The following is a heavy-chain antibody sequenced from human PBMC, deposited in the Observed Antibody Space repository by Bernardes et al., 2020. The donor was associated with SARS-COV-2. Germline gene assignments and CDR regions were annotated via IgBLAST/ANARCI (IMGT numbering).Heavy chain of an antibody. Sequence: GGSLRLSCAASGFTFSSYSMNWVRQAPGKGLEWVSSISSSSSYIYYVDSVKGRFTISRDNAKNSLYLQMNSLRAEDTAVYYCARDGRDGEDYFDYWGQGTLVTVSS. CDR3: ARDGRDGEDYFDY. CDR1: GFTFSSYS. V-gene: IGHV3-21*01. D-gene: IGHD1-26*01. J-gene: IGHJ4*02. CDR2: ISSSSSYI.